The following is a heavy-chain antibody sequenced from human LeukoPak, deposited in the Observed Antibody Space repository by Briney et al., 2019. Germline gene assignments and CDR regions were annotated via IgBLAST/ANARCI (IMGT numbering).Heavy chain of an antibody. CDR3: ARGDGSYSD. D-gene: IGHD2-15*01. V-gene: IGHV4-38-2*01. CDR2: VFHSGST. J-gene: IGHJ4*02. CDR1: GYSISSGYY. Sequence: PSETLSLTCAVSGYSISSGYYWGWIRQPPGKGLEWIGSVFHSGSTSSYPSLKSRVTISVDTSKNQFSLKLSSVTAADTAVCYCARGDGSYSDWGQGTLVTVSS.